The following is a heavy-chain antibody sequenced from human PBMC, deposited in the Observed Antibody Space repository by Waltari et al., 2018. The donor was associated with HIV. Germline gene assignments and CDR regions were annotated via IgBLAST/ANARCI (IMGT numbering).Heavy chain of an antibody. V-gene: IGHV3-30*03. CDR1: GFRFNDHG. CDR3: ARDSSRVLWFGESLPT. Sequence: QVQVVESGGGVVQPGRSLRLACAASGFRFNDHGILWVRQTPGKGLEWVALMSDDGSKRFYAESVRGRFVVSRDNSKKIFYLQMNSLRPDDTAVYFCARDSSRVLWFGESLPTWGQGTLVSVSP. J-gene: IGHJ4*02. D-gene: IGHD3-10*01. CDR2: MSDDGSKR.